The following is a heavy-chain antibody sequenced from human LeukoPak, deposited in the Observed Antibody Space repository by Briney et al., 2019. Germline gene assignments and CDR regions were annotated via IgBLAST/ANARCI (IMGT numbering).Heavy chain of an antibody. V-gene: IGHV3-23*01. CDR1: GFTFSSYA. D-gene: IGHD2-15*01. CDR2: ISGSGGST. Sequence: GGSLRLSCAASGFTFSSYAMSWVRQAPGKGLEWVSAISGSGGSTYYADSVKGRFTISRDNSKNTLYLQMNSLRAEDTAVYYCAREKTDCSGGSCSSFFDPWGQGTLVTVSS. J-gene: IGHJ5*02. CDR3: AREKTDCSGGSCSSFFDP.